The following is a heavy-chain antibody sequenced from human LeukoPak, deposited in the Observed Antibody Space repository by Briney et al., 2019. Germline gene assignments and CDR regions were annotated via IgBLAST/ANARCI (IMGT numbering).Heavy chain of an antibody. Sequence: GRSLRLSWAASGFTFSNYGMHWVRQAPGKGLEWVALIWYDGSNKYYTDSVKGRLTISRDNSKDTLFLQMNSLRAEDTAVYYCAKGSHFDYWGQGTLVTVSS. J-gene: IGHJ4*02. CDR3: AKGSHFDY. CDR1: GFTFSNYG. CDR2: IWYDGSNK. V-gene: IGHV3-33*06.